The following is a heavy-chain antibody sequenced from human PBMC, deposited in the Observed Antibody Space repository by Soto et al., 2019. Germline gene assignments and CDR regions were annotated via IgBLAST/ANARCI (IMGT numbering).Heavy chain of an antibody. D-gene: IGHD6-19*01. CDR3: ARVSSSVPFDFDI. CDR2: MNPNSGNT. J-gene: IGHJ3*02. CDR1: GYTFTSYD. V-gene: IGHV1-8*01. Sequence: GASVKVSCKASGYTFTSYDINWVRQATGQGLEWMGWMNPNSGNTGYAQKFQGRVTMTRNTSISTAYMELSSLRSEDTAVYYCARVSSSVPFDFDIWGQGTMVTVSS.